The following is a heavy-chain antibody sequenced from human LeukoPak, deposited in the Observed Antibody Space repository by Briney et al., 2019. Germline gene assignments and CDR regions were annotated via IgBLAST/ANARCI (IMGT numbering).Heavy chain of an antibody. J-gene: IGHJ4*02. CDR3: ARILVYCSGGEAFDY. V-gene: IGHV3-48*04. Sequence: PGGTLRLACAGSGFTFSSYGITWVRQTPGKGLERFSVISGSGDTTYYADSLKGRFTIPRDNAKNSMDLQRNSLRPEDTNLYCCARILVYCSGGEAFDYWGQGTLVTVSS. CDR1: GFTFSSYG. D-gene: IGHD3-10*01. CDR2: ISGSGDTT.